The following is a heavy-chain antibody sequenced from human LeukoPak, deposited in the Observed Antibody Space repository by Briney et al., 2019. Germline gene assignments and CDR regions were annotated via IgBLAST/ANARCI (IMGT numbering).Heavy chain of an antibody. Sequence: GGSLRLSCAASGFTFSSYSMSWVRQAPGEGLEWVSSISSSSGYIYYADSAKGRFTISRDNAKNSLYLQMNSLRAEDTAVYYCARDREARMVRGVNPTDYWGQGTLVTVSS. CDR2: ISSSSGYI. V-gene: IGHV3-21*01. J-gene: IGHJ4*02. D-gene: IGHD3-10*01. CDR3: ARDREARMVRGVNPTDY. CDR1: GFTFSSYS.